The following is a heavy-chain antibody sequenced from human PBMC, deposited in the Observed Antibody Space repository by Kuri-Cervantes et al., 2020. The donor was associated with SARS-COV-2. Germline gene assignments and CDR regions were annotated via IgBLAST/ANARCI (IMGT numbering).Heavy chain of an antibody. V-gene: IGHV3-7*01. J-gene: IGHJ4*02. CDR2: IKQDGSEK. Sequence: GGSLRLSCAASGFTFSSYWMSWVRQAPGKGLEWVANIKQDGSEKYYVDSVKGRFIISRDNAKNSLDLQMNSLGPEDTAVYYCVRSFDHWGQGHLVTVSS. CDR3: VRSFDH. CDR1: GFTFSSYW.